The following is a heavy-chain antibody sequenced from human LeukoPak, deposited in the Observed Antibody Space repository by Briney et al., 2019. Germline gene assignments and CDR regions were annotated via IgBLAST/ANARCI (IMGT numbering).Heavy chain of an antibody. CDR3: AKYDSSGYYFDY. CDR2: ISRSGGSP. D-gene: IGHD3-22*01. CDR1: GFTFSSYA. V-gene: IGHV3-23*01. J-gene: IGHJ4*02. Sequence: GGSLRLSCAASGFTFSSYAMSWVRQAPGKGLERVSAISRSGGSPHYADSVEGRFTVSRDNSNNTVSLQMNSLRAEDTAVYYCAKYDSSGYYFDYWGQGTLVTVSS.